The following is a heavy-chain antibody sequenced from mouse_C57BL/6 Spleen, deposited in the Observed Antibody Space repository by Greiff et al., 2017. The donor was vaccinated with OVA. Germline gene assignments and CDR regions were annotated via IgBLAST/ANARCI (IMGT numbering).Heavy chain of an antibody. D-gene: IGHD3-2*02. CDR2: IDPSDSYT. J-gene: IGHJ2*01. CDR3: AREGELRLRFDY. Sequence: VQLQQPGAELVMPGASVKLSCKASGYTFTSYWMHWVKQRPGQGLEWIGEIDPSDSYTNYNQKFKGKSTLTVDKSSSTAYMQLSSLTSEDSAVXYCAREGELRLRFDYWGQGTTLTVSS. CDR1: GYTFTSYW. V-gene: IGHV1-69*01.